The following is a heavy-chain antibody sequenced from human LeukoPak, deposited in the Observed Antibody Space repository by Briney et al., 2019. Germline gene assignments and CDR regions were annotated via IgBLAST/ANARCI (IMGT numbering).Heavy chain of an antibody. CDR3: TGSTSQFDAFDI. CDR1: GGTFSSYA. D-gene: IGHD2-2*01. V-gene: IGHV1-69*01. Sequence: SVKVSCKASGGTFSSYATSWVRQAPGQGLEWMGGIIPIFGTANYAQKFQGRVTITADESTSTAYMELSSLRSEDTAVYYCTGSTSQFDAFDIWGQGTMVTVSS. J-gene: IGHJ3*02. CDR2: IIPIFGTA.